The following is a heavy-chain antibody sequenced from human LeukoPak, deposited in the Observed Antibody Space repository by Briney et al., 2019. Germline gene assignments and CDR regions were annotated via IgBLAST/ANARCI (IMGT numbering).Heavy chain of an antibody. J-gene: IGHJ4*02. D-gene: IGHD5-24*01. CDR3: ARGDGYNVFDY. V-gene: IGHV3-53*01. CDR2: IYVDGTT. Sequence: PGGSLRLSCAASGFTLSSFGMVWVRQAPGKGLEWVSVIYVDGTTYYADSVKGRFTISRDNSKNTLSLQMNSLRAEDTAVYYCARGDGYNVFDYWGQGTLVTVPS. CDR1: GFTLSSFG.